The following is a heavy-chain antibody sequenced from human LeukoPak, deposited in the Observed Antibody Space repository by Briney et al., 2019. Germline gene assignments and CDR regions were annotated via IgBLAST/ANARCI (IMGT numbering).Heavy chain of an antibody. D-gene: IGHD2-15*01. CDR1: GFTFSNAW. CDR3: TTDTH. V-gene: IGHV3-15*01. CDR2: IKRTTDDGTT. J-gene: IGHJ4*02. Sequence: GGSLRLSCAASGFTFSNAWMNWVRQAPGKGLEWVGRIKRTTDDGTTDYAAPVKGRFTISRDDSKNTLYLQMNSLKTEDTAVYYCTTDTHWGQGTLVTVSS.